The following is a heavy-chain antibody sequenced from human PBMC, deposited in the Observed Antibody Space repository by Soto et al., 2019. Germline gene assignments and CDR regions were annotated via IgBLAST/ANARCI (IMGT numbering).Heavy chain of an antibody. V-gene: IGHV4-61*01. CDR1: GGSVSSASYY. CDR2: LYYSGST. Sequence: SETLSLTCTVSGGSVSSASYYWSWIRQPPGKGLEWIGYLYYSGSTNYDPSLKSRVTISVDTPKNQFSLKLSSVTAADTAVYYCARDQGFYYDNSGYYRTPFDYWCQGTLVTVSS. CDR3: ARDQGFYYDNSGYYRTPFDY. J-gene: IGHJ4*02. D-gene: IGHD3-22*01.